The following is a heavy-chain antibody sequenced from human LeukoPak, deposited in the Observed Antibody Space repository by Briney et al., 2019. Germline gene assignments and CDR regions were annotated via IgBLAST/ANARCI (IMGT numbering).Heavy chain of an antibody. CDR1: GGSISSGGYY. J-gene: IGHJ4*02. CDR2: IYHSGST. CDR3: ARVLGTPYFDY. V-gene: IGHV4-30-2*01. Sequence: SQTLSLTCTVSGGSISSGGYYWSWIRQPPGKGLEWIGYIYHSGSTYYNPSLKSRVTISVDRSKNQFSLKLSSVTAADTAVYYCARVLGTPYFDYWGQGTLVTVSS.